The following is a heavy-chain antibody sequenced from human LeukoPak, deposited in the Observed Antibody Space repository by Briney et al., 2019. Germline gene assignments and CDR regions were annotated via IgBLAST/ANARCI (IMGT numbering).Heavy chain of an antibody. CDR3: ARDRQGFNLPNDAFDI. Sequence: GASVKVSCKASGGTFSSSAISWVRQAPGQGLEWMGGIIPIFGTPNYARKFQGRVTITADESTSTAYMELSSLRSEDTAMYYCARDRQGFNLPNDAFDIWGQGTMVTVSS. CDR2: IIPIFGTP. CDR1: GGTFSSSA. J-gene: IGHJ3*02. V-gene: IGHV1-69*13. D-gene: IGHD2-15*01.